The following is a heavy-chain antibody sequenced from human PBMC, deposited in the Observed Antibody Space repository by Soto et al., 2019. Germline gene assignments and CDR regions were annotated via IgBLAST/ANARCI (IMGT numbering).Heavy chain of an antibody. V-gene: IGHV4-34*01. CDR1: GGSFSGYY. Sequence: SETLSHTCAVYGGSFSGYYWSWIRQPPGKGLEWIGEINHSGSTNYNPSLKSRVTISVDTSKDQFSLKLSSVTAADTAVYYCARFNYYDSSVPSFDYWGQGTLVTV. J-gene: IGHJ4*02. CDR3: ARFNYYDSSVPSFDY. CDR2: INHSGST. D-gene: IGHD3-22*01.